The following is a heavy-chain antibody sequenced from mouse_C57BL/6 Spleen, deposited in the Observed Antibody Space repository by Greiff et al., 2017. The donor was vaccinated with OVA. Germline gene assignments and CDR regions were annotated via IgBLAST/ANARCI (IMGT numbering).Heavy chain of an antibody. Sequence: VQLQQPGAELVKPGASVKLSCKASGYTFTSYWMHWVKQRPGQGLEWIGMIHPNSGSTNYNEKFKSKATLTVDNSSSTAYMQLSSLTSEDSAVYYCARGNYYGSSFYAMDYWGQGTSVTVSS. J-gene: IGHJ4*01. CDR1: GYTFTSYW. CDR2: IHPNSGST. D-gene: IGHD1-1*01. V-gene: IGHV1-64*01. CDR3: ARGNYYGSSFYAMDY.